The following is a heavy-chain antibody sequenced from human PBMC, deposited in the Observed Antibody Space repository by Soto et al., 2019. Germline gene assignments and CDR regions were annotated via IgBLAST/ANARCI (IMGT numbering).Heavy chain of an antibody. V-gene: IGHV4-38-2*02. J-gene: IGHJ5*02. CDR3: ARDRSGYYWFDP. Sequence: SETLSLTCAVSGFSISSGYFWGWIRQPPGKGPEWLGSIYHSGTTYYNPSVKGRVTISVDTSKNQFSLKMSSVTAADTAVYYCARDRSGYYWFDPWGPGTLVTVSS. CDR1: GFSISSGYF. CDR2: IYHSGTT. D-gene: IGHD3-22*01.